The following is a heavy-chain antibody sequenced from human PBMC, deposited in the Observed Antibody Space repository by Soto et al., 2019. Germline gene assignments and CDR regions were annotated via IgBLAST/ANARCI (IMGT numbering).Heavy chain of an antibody. CDR1: GGTFSSYT. Sequence: QVQLVQSGAEVKKPGSSVKVSCKASGGTFSSYTISWVRQAPGQGLEWMGRIIPILGIANYAQKFQGRVTITADKSTSTAYMELSSLRSEDTAVYYCARPSGYCSGGSCSTKYYCYYMDVWGKGTTVTVSS. CDR3: ARPSGYCSGGSCSTKYYCYYMDV. J-gene: IGHJ6*03. V-gene: IGHV1-69*02. CDR2: IIPILGIA. D-gene: IGHD2-15*01.